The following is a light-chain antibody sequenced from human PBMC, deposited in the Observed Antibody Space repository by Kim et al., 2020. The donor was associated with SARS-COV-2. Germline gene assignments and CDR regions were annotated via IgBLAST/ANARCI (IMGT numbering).Light chain of an antibody. J-gene: IGKJ5*01. Sequence: SVGDRVTITCRASQSISSYLNWYQQKPGKAPKLLIYAASSLQSGVPSRFSGSGSGTDFTLTISSLQPEDFATYYCQQSYSTPHITFGQGTRLEIK. V-gene: IGKV1-39*01. CDR3: QQSYSTPHIT. CDR2: AAS. CDR1: QSISSY.